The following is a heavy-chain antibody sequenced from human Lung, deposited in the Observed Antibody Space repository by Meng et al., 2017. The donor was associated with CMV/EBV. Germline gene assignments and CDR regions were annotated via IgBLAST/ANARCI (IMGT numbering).Heavy chain of an antibody. V-gene: IGHV4-4*02. J-gene: IGHJ1*01. Sequence: QGRLRESRPALVKPSETPSLTCAVSGDSITNHNWWAWVRQPPGKGLEWIGEIPHRGSSAYNPSLKSRVSMSIDKSKNQFSLKLTSVTAADTAVYHCLRRSGGSVWGQGTLVTVSS. D-gene: IGHD3-10*01. CDR2: IPHRGSS. CDR1: GDSITNHNW. CDR3: LRRSGGSV.